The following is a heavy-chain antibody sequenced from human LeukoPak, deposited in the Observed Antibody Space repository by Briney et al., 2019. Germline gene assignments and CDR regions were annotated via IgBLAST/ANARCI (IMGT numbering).Heavy chain of an antibody. CDR3: ARGRGSGSLDY. Sequence: SETLSLTCTVSGGSISSYYWSWIRQPPGKGLEWIGYIYYSGSTNYNPSLKSRVTISVDTSKNQFSLKLSSVTAADTAVYCCARGRGSGSLDYWGQGTLVTVSS. CDR2: IYYSGST. D-gene: IGHD1-26*01. CDR1: GGSISSYY. J-gene: IGHJ4*02. V-gene: IGHV4-59*01.